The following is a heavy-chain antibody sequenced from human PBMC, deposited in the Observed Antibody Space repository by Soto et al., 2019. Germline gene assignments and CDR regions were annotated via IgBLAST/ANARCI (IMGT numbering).Heavy chain of an antibody. CDR2: IYSGGST. J-gene: IGHJ6*03. Sequence: GGSLRLSCAASGFTVSSNYMSWVRQAPGKGLEWVSVIYSGGSTYYADSVKGRFTISRDNSKNTLYLQMNSLRAEDTAVYYCARVWEGPYYYYYMDVWGKGTTVTVSS. D-gene: IGHD1-26*01. CDR3: ARVWEGPYYYYYMDV. V-gene: IGHV3-66*01. CDR1: GFTVSSNY.